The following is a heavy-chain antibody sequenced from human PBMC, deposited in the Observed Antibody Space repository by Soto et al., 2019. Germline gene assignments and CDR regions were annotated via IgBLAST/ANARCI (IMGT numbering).Heavy chain of an antibody. CDR3: ARGAYGGNSKYLQH. Sequence: LYPTFVITGAPFMGPYCSWIRQPPGKGLEWIGEINHSGNTNYNPSLKSRVTISVETSKNHFSLKLSSVTAADTAVYYCARGAYGGNSKYLQHWGKG. D-gene: IGHD4-17*01. V-gene: IGHV4-34*01. CDR2: INHSGNT. J-gene: IGHJ1*01. CDR1: GAPFMGPY.